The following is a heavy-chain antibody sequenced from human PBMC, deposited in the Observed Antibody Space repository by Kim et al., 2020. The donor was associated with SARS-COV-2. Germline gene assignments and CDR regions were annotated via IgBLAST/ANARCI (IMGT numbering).Heavy chain of an antibody. V-gene: IGHV4-59*01. CDR3: ARAEDSRTFDY. CDR2: T. J-gene: IGHJ4*02. Sequence: TSYRPSLQSRVTISSDTSNNQFSLKLTSVTAADTAVYYCARAEDSRTFDYWGQGALVVVSS.